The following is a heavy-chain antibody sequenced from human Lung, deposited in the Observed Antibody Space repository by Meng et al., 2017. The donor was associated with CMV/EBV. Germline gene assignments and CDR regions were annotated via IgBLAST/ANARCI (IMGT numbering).Heavy chain of an antibody. Sequence: QVQLVQSGAEVKKPGASVKVSCKASGYTFTGYYMHWGRQAPGQGLEWMGWINPNRGGTNYAQKFQGRVTMTRDTSISTAYMELSRLRSDDTAVYYCARPPMGQLSDYFDYCGQGTLVTVST. CDR2: INPNRGGT. CDR3: ARPPMGQLSDYFDY. V-gene: IGHV1-2*02. CDR1: GYTFTGYY. D-gene: IGHD6-13*01. J-gene: IGHJ4*02.